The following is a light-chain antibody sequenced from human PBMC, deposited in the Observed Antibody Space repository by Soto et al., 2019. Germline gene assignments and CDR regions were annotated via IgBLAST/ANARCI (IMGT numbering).Light chain of an antibody. CDR2: EVS. J-gene: IGLJ1*01. V-gene: IGLV2-14*01. CDR3: SSYTSSSTPPYV. CDR1: SSDVGGYNY. Sequence: QSVLTQPASVSGSPGQSITISCTGTSSDVGGYNYVSWYQQHPGKAPKLMIYEVSNRPSGVSNRFSGSKSGNTASLTISGLQAEDEADYYCSSYTSSSTPPYVFGTGTKATVL.